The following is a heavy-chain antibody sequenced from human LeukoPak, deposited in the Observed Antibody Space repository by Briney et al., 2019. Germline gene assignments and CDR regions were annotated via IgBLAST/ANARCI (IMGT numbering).Heavy chain of an antibody. CDR2: IKQDGSEK. CDR1: GFTFSTYW. D-gene: IGHD6-13*01. V-gene: IGHV3-7*02. CDR3: ATSDHSGRVYYLDN. J-gene: IGHJ4*02. Sequence: PGGSLRLSCAASGFTFSTYWMSSVRQAPGKRLEWVANIKQDGSEKYYVDSVKGRFTISRDNAKNSLYLQMNSLRAEDTAVYYCATSDHSGRVYYLDNWGQGTLVTVSS.